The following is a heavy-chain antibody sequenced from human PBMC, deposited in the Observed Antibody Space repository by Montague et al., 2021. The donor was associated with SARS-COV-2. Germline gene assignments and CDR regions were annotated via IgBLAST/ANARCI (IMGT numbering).Heavy chain of an antibody. CDR3: ARRGTGNYEILDY. Sequence: SETLSLTCTISGGSMRRYYWTWIRQLPGKELEWIGSIYDSGGARYNPSLKRRVSISVDASKNQFSLRVTSVTAADTAVYFCARRGTGNYEILDYWGQGILVTVSS. J-gene: IGHJ4*02. V-gene: IGHV4-59*01. CDR1: GGSMRRYY. D-gene: IGHD3-3*01. CDR2: IYDSGGA.